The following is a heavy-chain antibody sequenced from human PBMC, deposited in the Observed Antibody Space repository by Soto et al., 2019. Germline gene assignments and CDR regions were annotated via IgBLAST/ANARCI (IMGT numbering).Heavy chain of an antibody. Sequence: GESLKISCKGSGYSFTSYWIGWVRQMPGKGLEWMGIIYPGDSDTRYSPSFQGQVTISADKSISTAYLQWSSLKASDTAMYYCARYNYGGPAKYYSYGTDVWGQGTTVTVSS. CDR2: IYPGDSDT. CDR3: ARYNYGGPAKYYSYGTDV. J-gene: IGHJ6*02. D-gene: IGHD4-17*01. V-gene: IGHV5-51*01. CDR1: GYSFTSYW.